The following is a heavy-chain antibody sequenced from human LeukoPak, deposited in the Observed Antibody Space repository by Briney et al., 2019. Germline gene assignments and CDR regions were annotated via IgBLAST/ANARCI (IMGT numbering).Heavy chain of an antibody. J-gene: IGHJ6*02. CDR1: EFNFKTYG. V-gene: IGHV3-33*01. CDR3: ARDHWQWLEDYYAMDV. D-gene: IGHD6-19*01. Sequence: GGSLRLSCAASEFNFKTYGMHWVRQAPGKSLEGVAVIWYDESNHYADSVKGRFTISRDTSNNTLYLQMSSLRVEDTAIYYCARDHWQWLEDYYAMDVWGQGTTVTVSS. CDR2: IWYDESN.